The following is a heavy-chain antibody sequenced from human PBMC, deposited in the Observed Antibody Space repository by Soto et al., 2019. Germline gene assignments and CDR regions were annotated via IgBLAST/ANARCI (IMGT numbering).Heavy chain of an antibody. CDR3: AKGDRVVVASQAFDI. V-gene: IGHV3-23*01. Sequence: RVSGDPGGSLRLSCAASGFTFSSYAMSWVRQAPGKGLEWVSTISGSGGSTYYADSVKGRFSISRDNSKNTLYLQMNSLRAEDTAVYYCAKGDRVVVASQAFDIWGRGTMVTVSS. CDR1: GFTFSSYA. D-gene: IGHD2-15*01. CDR2: ISGSGGST. J-gene: IGHJ3*02.